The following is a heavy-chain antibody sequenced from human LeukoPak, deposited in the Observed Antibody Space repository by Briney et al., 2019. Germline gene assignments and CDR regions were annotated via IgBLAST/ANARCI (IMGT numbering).Heavy chain of an antibody. J-gene: IGHJ5*02. V-gene: IGHV3-74*01. CDR1: GATFSTFW. D-gene: IGHD3-10*01. CDR3: AFDFGGYSDT. Sequence: PGGSLRLSCAVSGATFSTFWMHWVRQVPGKGTAWVSRTNPDGSRVDYADSVKGRFTISRDNARDTLYLQMNSLRVEDTAMYYCAFDFGGYSDTWGQGTLVTVSS. CDR2: TNPDGSRV.